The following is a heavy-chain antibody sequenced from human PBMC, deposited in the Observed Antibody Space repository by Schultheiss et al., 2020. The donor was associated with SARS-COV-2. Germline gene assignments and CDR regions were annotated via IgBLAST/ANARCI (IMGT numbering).Heavy chain of an antibody. V-gene: IGHV4-31*03. D-gene: IGHD6-13*01. Sequence: SETLSLTCTVSGGSISSGGYYWSWIRQHPGKGLEWIVYIYYSGSTYYNPSLKSRVTISVDTSKNQFSLKLSSVTAADTAVYYCARSDGSSWRKGGYFQHWGQGTLVTVSS. CDR1: GGSISSGGYY. J-gene: IGHJ1*01. CDR2: IYYSGST. CDR3: ARSDGSSWRKGGYFQH.